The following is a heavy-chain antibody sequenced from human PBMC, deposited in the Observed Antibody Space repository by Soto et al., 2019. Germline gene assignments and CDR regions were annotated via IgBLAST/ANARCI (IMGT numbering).Heavy chain of an antibody. CDR1: GFTFSSYW. Sequence: PGGSLRLSCAASGFTFSSYWMSWVRQAPGKGLEWVANIKQDGSEKYYVDSVKGRFTISRDNAKNSLYLQMNSLRAEDTAVYYCARDWDHYDFWSGYYHDYWGQGTLVTVSS. D-gene: IGHD3-3*01. CDR3: ARDWDHYDFWSGYYHDY. CDR2: IKQDGSEK. J-gene: IGHJ4*02. V-gene: IGHV3-7*01.